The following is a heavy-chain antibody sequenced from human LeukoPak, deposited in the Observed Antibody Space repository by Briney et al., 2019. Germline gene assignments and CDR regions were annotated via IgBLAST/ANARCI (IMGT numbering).Heavy chain of an antibody. J-gene: IGHJ5*02. D-gene: IGHD1-7*01. CDR2: ITDSGSNT. V-gene: IGHV3-23*01. CDR3: AKRITGTSWFDP. Sequence: GGSLRLSCAASGFIFSNYVMSWVRQAPGKGLEWVSTITDSGSNTYYADSVRGRFTVSRDNSKNALYLQMNSLRAEDTAVYYCAKRITGTSWFDPWGQGTLVTVSP. CDR1: GFIFSNYV.